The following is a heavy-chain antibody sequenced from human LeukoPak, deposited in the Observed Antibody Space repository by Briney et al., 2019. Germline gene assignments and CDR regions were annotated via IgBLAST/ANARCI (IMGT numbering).Heavy chain of an antibody. V-gene: IGHV3-30*04. D-gene: IGHD2-2*01. CDR2: ISYDGSGK. Sequence: HGGSLRLSCAASGFTFSNYAIHWVRQAPGKGLEWVAVISYDGSGKYYADSVKGRFTISRDNSKNTLYLQMNSLRAEDSAVYCCARGRYCSGTSCYANYFDSWGQGTLVTVSS. CDR3: ARGRYCSGTSCYANYFDS. J-gene: IGHJ4*02. CDR1: GFTFSNYA.